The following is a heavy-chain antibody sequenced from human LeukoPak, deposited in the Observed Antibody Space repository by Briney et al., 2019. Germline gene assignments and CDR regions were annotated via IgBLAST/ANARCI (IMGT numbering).Heavy chain of an antibody. CDR1: GGSISNYY. D-gene: IGHD4-11*01. J-gene: IGHJ6*03. V-gene: IGHV4-59*01. CDR2: IYYSGST. CDR3: ARLPGMTTVDYYYYYMDV. Sequence: SETLSLTCTVSGGSISNYYWNWIRKPPAKGLEWIGNIYYSGSTNYNPSLKSRGTISVDTSKNQFSLKLTSVTAADTAVYYCARLPGMTTVDYYYYYMDVWGKGTTVTVSS.